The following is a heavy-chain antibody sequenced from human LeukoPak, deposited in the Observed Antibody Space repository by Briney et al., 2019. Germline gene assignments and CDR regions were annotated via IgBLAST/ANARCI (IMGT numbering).Heavy chain of an antibody. Sequence: PGGSLRLSCAASGFTVNSNYMSWVRHGPGKGLEWVSVIYTIGSTYYADSVKGPCTISRDNSNNTLYLQMNSLRAEDTAVYYCAKVPGVVVVAATLYSFDCWGQGTLVTVS. CDR3: AKVPGVVVVAATLYSFDC. CDR2: IYTIGST. J-gene: IGHJ4*02. V-gene: IGHV3-53*01. CDR1: GFTVNSNY. D-gene: IGHD2-15*01.